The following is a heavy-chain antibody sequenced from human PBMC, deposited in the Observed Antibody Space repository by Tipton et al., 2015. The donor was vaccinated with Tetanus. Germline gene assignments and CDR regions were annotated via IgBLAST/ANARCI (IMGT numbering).Heavy chain of an antibody. Sequence: QLVQSGAEVKKPGASVKVSCKASGYTFTDFYTHWVRQAPGHGLEWMGWINPDSGVTVYAQQFQGRVPMTRDTSISSAYMELSRLKSDDPAVYYGARSFFRVGAFNYFDFWGQGSLVTVSS. CDR3: ARSFFRVGAFNYFDF. J-gene: IGHJ4*02. CDR1: GYTFTDFY. V-gene: IGHV1-2*02. D-gene: IGHD1-26*01. CDR2: INPDSGVT.